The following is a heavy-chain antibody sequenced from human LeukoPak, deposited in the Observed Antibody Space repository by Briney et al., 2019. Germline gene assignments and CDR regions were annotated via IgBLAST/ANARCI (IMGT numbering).Heavy chain of an antibody. D-gene: IGHD3-10*01. CDR1: GYTFTSYG. CDR3: ARGGLTESVDY. CDR2: ISAYNGNT. Sequence: ASVKVSCKFSGYTFTSYGFTWVRQPPGQGLEWMGWISAYNGNTNYVQKLQGRVTMSTDTSTSTVYMELRSLRSDDTAVYYCARGGLTESVDYWGQGTLVTVSS. V-gene: IGHV1-18*01. J-gene: IGHJ4*02.